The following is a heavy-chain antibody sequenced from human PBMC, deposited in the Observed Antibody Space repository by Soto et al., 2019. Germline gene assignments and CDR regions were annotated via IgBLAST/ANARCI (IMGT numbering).Heavy chain of an antibody. CDR1: GFTFSSYA. CDR2: ISGSGGST. CDR3: AKGGYCTNGVCYIAFDY. V-gene: IGHV3-23*01. Sequence: GGSLRLSCAASGFTFSSYAMSWVRQAPGKGLEWVSAISGSGGSTYYADSVKGRFTISRDNSKNTLYLQMNSLRAEDTAVYYCAKGGYCTNGVCYIAFDYWGQGTLVTVS. D-gene: IGHD2-8*01. J-gene: IGHJ4*02.